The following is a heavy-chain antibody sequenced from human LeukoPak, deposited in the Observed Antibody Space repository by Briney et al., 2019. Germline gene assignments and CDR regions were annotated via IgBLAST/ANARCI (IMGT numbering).Heavy chain of an antibody. CDR3: ARSGFDYYGSGSYYNDYYYYYMDV. V-gene: IGHV1-69*05. CDR2: IIPIFGTA. CDR1: GGTFSSYA. Sequence: ASVKVSCKASGGTFSSYAISWVRQAPGQGLEWMGGIIPIFGTANYAQKFQGRVTITTDESTSTAYMELSSLRSEDTAVYYCARSGFDYYGSGSYYNDYYYYYMDVWGKGTTVTVSS. J-gene: IGHJ6*03. D-gene: IGHD3-10*01.